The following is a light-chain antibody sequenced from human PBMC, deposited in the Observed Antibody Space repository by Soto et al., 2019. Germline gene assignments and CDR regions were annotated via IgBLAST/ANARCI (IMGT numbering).Light chain of an antibody. CDR1: GSNIGSND. V-gene: IGLV1-51*01. CDR3: GTWHSDSYV. CDR2: DNN. Sequence: QSVLTQPPSVSAAPGQKVTIPCSGGGSNIGSNDVCWYQQVPGTAPKVLIYDNNKRPSGIPDRFSGSKSGTSATLGISGLQTGDEADYYCGTWHSDSYVFGSGTKVTVL. J-gene: IGLJ1*01.